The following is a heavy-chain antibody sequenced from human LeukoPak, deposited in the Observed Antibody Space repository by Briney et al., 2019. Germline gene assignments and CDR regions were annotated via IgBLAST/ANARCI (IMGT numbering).Heavy chain of an antibody. V-gene: IGHV1-2*02. J-gene: IGHJ6*03. CDR1: GYTFTGYY. Sequence: ASVKVSCKASGYTFTGYYMHWVRQAPGQGLEWMGWINPNSGGTNYAQKFQGRVTMTRDTSISTAYMELSRLRSDETAVYYCARDRTVTVYYYYYMDVWGKGTTVTVSS. CDR2: INPNSGGT. D-gene: IGHD4-17*01. CDR3: ARDRTVTVYYYYYMDV.